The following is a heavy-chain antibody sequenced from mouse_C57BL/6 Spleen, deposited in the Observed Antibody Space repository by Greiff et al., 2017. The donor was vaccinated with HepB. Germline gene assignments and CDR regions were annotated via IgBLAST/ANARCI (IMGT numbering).Heavy chain of an antibody. CDR3: ARRTGTHFDY. Sequence: VQGVESGAELARPGASVKLSCKASGYTFTSYGISWVKQRTGQGLEWIGEIYPRSGNTYYNEKFKGKATLTADKSSSTAYMELRSLTSEDSAVYFCARRTGTHFDYWGQGTTLTVSS. CDR2: IYPRSGNT. CDR1: GYTFTSYG. J-gene: IGHJ2*01. V-gene: IGHV1-81*01. D-gene: IGHD4-1*01.